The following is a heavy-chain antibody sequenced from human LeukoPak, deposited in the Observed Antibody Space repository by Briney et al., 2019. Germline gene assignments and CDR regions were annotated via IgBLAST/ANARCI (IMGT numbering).Heavy chain of an antibody. V-gene: IGHV4-34*01. CDR3: ARRGDYDFWSGYSDATDAFDI. CDR2: INHIGST. D-gene: IGHD3-3*01. Sequence: SETLSLTCAVYGGSFSGYYWSWIRQPPGKRLEWVGEINHIGSTNSNPSLKSRVTISVDTSKNQSSLKLRSVTAADTAVYYCARRGDYDFWSGYSDATDAFDIWGQGTMVTVSP. CDR1: GGSFSGYY. J-gene: IGHJ3*02.